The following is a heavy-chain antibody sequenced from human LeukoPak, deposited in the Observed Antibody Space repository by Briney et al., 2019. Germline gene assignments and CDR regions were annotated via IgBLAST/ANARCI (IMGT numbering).Heavy chain of an antibody. CDR1: RDSVSRSSYY. CDR3: ARVSYSSGWYDDYFDY. Sequence: SETLSLTCSVSRDSVSRSSYYWGWIRQPPGKGLEWIGFIYYSGTTNYNPSLKSRVTISLDTSKKQFSLKLSSVTAADTAVYYCARVSYSSGWYDDYFDYWGQGTLVTVSS. J-gene: IGHJ4*02. CDR2: IYYSGTT. D-gene: IGHD6-19*01. V-gene: IGHV4-61*01.